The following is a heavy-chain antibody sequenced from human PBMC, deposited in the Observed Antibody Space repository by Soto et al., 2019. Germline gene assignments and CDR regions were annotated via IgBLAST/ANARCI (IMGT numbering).Heavy chain of an antibody. Sequence: SETLSLTCAVYGGSFSGYYWSWIRQPPGKGLEWIGEINHSGSTNYNPSLKSRVTISVDTSKNQFSLKLSSVTAADTAVYYCARAQSLCGGNPPNEIYSRAQH. CDR3: ARAQSLCGGNPPNEIYSRAQH. V-gene: IGHV4-34*01. J-gene: IGHJ1*01. D-gene: IGHD2-21*01. CDR1: GGSFSGYY. CDR2: INHSGST.